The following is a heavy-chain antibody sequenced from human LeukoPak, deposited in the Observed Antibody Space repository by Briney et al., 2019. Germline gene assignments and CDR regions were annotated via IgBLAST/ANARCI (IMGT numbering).Heavy chain of an antibody. Sequence: VKVSCKASGYTFTGYDINWVRQATGQGVEWMGWMNPNSGNTGYAQKFQGRVTMTRNTSISTAYMELSSLRSEDTAVYYCARRANYDILTGYSYYYGMDVWGQGTTVTVSS. CDR3: ARRANYDILTGYSYYYGMDV. V-gene: IGHV1-8*01. J-gene: IGHJ6*02. CDR1: GYTFTGYD. D-gene: IGHD3-9*01. CDR2: MNPNSGNT.